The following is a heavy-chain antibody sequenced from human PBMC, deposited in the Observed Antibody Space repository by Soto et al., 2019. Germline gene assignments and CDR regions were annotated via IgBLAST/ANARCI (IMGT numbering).Heavy chain of an antibody. Sequence: PSETLSLTCTVSGGSISSSSYYWGWIRQPPGKGLEWIGSIYYSGSTYYNPSLKSRVTISVDTSKNQFSLKLSSVTAADTAVYYCARRLNNTTVTTRWFDPWGQGTLVTVSS. CDR3: ARRLNNTTVTTRWFDP. V-gene: IGHV4-39*01. J-gene: IGHJ5*02. D-gene: IGHD4-17*01. CDR2: IYYSGST. CDR1: GGSISSSSYY.